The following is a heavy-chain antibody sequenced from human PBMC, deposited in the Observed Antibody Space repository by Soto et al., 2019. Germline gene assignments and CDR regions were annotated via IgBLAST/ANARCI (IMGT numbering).Heavy chain of an antibody. CDR1: DGSISTSSYY. Sequence: SETLSLTCTVSDGSISTSSYYWGWIRQSPGKGLEWIGSIFYTGRTYYNPSLESRVTLSVDTSKNQFSLHLTSVTAADTAVYYCTRHHPHHYDSSGYFDYWGQGTLVTVSS. CDR3: TRHHPHHYDSSGYFDY. J-gene: IGHJ4*02. CDR2: IFYTGRT. D-gene: IGHD3-22*01. V-gene: IGHV4-39*01.